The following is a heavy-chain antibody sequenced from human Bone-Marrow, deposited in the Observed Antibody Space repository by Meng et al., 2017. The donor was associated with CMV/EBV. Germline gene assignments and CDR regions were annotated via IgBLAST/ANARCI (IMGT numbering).Heavy chain of an antibody. CDR1: GFTFDDYG. J-gene: IGHJ4*02. Sequence: GGSRRFSCAASGFTFDDYGMSWVRQAPGKGLEWVSGINWNGGSTGYADAVKGRFTISRDNAKNSLYLQMKSLRAEDTALYYCARVLYSSSSPFDYWGQGTLVTVSS. D-gene: IGHD6-6*01. CDR3: ARVLYSSSSPFDY. V-gene: IGHV3-20*04. CDR2: INWNGGST.